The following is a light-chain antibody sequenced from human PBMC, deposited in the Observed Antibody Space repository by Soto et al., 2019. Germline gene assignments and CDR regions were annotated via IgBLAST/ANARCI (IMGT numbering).Light chain of an antibody. CDR1: QSISTW. CDR2: DAS. CDR3: QQYNSYPWT. J-gene: IGKJ1*01. V-gene: IGKV1-5*01. Sequence: DVQVTQSASTLSASVGDRVTITCRASQSISTWLAWYQQKPGKAPKLLIFDASSLEGGVPSRFSGSGSGTEFTLTITSLQPDDFATYYCQQYNSYPWTFGQGTKVDI.